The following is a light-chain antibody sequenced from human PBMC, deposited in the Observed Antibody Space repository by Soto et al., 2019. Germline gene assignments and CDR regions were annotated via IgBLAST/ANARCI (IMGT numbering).Light chain of an antibody. Sequence: DIKMTQSPSTLSASVGDRVTITCRASQSITTSLAWYQQKPGKPPKLLIYKASSLESGVPSRFSGSGSGTEFTLTISSLQPDDFATYYCQQYNSYSWTFGQGTKVGIK. CDR2: KAS. V-gene: IGKV1-5*03. CDR3: QQYNSYSWT. CDR1: QSITTS. J-gene: IGKJ1*01.